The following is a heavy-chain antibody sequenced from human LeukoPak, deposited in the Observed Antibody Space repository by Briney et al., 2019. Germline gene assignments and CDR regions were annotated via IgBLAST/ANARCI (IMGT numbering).Heavy chain of an antibody. CDR1: GYTFTSYA. J-gene: IGHJ4*02. CDR3: AKVGAANEFDY. D-gene: IGHD2-15*01. Sequence: ASVKVSCKASGYTFTSYAIHWLRQAPGQRPEWMGWITTVNGNTKYSQKFPGGVTITRDTSASTAHMELSSLRSEDTAVYYCAKVGAANEFDYWGQGTLVTVSS. V-gene: IGHV1-3*04. CDR2: ITTVNGNT.